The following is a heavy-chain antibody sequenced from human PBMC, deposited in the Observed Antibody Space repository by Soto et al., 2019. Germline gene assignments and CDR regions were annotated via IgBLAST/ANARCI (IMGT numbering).Heavy chain of an antibody. J-gene: IGHJ3*02. CDR2: INPNSGGT. Sequence: ASVKVSCKASGYTFTGYYMHWVRQAPGQGLEWMGWINPNSGGTNYAQKFQGWVTMTRDTSISTAYMELSRLRSDDTAVYYCARGAAGTPGLVAFDIWGQGTMVTVSS. V-gene: IGHV1-2*04. CDR1: GYTFTGYY. CDR3: ARGAAGTPGLVAFDI. D-gene: IGHD6-13*01.